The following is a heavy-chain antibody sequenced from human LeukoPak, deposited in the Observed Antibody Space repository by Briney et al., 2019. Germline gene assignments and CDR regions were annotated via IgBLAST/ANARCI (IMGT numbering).Heavy chain of an antibody. CDR3: AKDHEGATKDPNFDY. CDR1: GFNVSRNY. Sequence: GGSLRLSCAGSGFNVSRNYMSWVRQAPGKGLEWVSVIYTGGGTHYADSVKGRFTISRDNSKNTLYLQMNTLRAEDTAVYYCAKDHEGATKDPNFDYWGQGTLVTVSS. CDR2: IYTGGGT. V-gene: IGHV3-66*02. D-gene: IGHD1-26*01. J-gene: IGHJ4*02.